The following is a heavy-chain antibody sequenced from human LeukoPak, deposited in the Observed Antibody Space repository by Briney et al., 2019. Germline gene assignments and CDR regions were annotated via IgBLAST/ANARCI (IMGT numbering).Heavy chain of an antibody. J-gene: IGHJ6*03. CDR2: IYYSGST. D-gene: IGHD3-22*01. Sequence: PSETLSLTCTVSGGSISSSSYYWGWIRQPPGKGLEWIGSIYYSGSTYYNPSLKSRVTISVDTSKNQFSLKLSSVTAADTAAYYCARDRDSSGYYFTSFPYYMDVWGKGTTVTVSS. CDR1: GGSISSSSYY. V-gene: IGHV4-39*02. CDR3: ARDRDSSGYYFTSFPYYMDV.